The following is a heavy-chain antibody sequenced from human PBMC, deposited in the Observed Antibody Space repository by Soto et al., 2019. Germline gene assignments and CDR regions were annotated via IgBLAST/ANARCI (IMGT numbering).Heavy chain of an antibody. CDR2: IIPIFGTA. CDR1: GGTFSSYA. J-gene: IGHJ6*02. Sequence: GASVKVSCKASGGTFSSYAISWVRQAPGQGLEFMGGIIPIFGTANYAQKFQGRVTITADKSTSTAYMELSSLRSEDTAVYYCARDFKGYYYDSSGYPSGYYYYYYGMDVWGQGTTVTVSS. V-gene: IGHV1-69*06. D-gene: IGHD3-22*01. CDR3: ARDFKGYYYDSSGYPSGYYYYYYGMDV.